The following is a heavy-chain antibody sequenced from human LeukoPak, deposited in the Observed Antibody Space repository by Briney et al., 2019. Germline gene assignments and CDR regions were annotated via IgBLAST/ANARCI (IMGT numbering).Heavy chain of an antibody. Sequence: SETLSLTCSVSGSSISSDYYWGWVRQPPGKGLEWIGSIKHRGRSYYNPSLKSRVTISVDTSKNQFSLQLSSVTAADTAVYYCARVVGATSIDYWGQGILVSVSS. J-gene: IGHJ4*02. CDR1: GSSISSDYY. V-gene: IGHV4-38-2*02. D-gene: IGHD2-15*01. CDR3: ARVVGATSIDY. CDR2: IKHRGRS.